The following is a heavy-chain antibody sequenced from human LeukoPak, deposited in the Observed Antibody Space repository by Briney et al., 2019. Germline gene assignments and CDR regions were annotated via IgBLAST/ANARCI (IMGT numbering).Heavy chain of an antibody. D-gene: IGHD5-18*01. CDR2: IYHSGST. V-gene: IGHV4-59*08. Sequence: PSETLSLTCTVSGGSISSYYWSWIRQPPGKGLEWIGSIYHSGSTYYNPSLKSRVTISVDTSKNQFSLKLSSVTAADTAVYYCARAPSYSYGSFFDYWGQGTLVTVSS. CDR1: GGSISSYY. J-gene: IGHJ4*02. CDR3: ARAPSYSYGSFFDY.